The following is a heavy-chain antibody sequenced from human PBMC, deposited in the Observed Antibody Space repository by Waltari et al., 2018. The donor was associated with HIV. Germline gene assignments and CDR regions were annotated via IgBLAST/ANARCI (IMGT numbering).Heavy chain of an antibody. Sequence: QVQRVQSGAEVKKPGSWVRVSCRVSGGTFSSYAIKWVRQAPRQGLEWMGGIIPAVGTANYAERCQGRVTITADEYTSTAYMDLSSLRSEDTAVYFCARDHRGNKLLYGMDVWGQGTTVTV. J-gene: IGHJ6*02. V-gene: IGHV1-69*01. CDR2: IIPAVGTA. CDR1: GGTFSSYA. CDR3: ARDHRGNKLLYGMDV.